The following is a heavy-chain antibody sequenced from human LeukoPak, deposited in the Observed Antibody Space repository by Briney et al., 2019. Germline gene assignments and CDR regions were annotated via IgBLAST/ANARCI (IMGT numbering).Heavy chain of an antibody. Sequence: SETLSLTCAVSGGSVSTGSYYWSWIRQPAGRGLEWIGHIHTSGTMNYNASLKSRVRISVETSKNQFSLRLSSVTAADTAVYFCARGILRDYYDSSGFYHRGGVGYWGQGTLVTVSS. CDR2: IHTSGTM. D-gene: IGHD3-22*01. CDR3: ARGILRDYYDSSGFYHRGGVGY. J-gene: IGHJ4*02. V-gene: IGHV4-61*09. CDR1: GGSVSTGSYY.